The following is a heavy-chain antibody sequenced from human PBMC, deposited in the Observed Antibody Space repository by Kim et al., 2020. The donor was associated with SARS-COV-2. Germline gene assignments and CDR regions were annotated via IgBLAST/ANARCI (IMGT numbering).Heavy chain of an antibody. CDR2: VSFDGTKQ. CDR1: PFVFSGYT. D-gene: IGHD2-8*02. Sequence: GGSLRLSCAASPFVFSGYTMNWVRQAPGKGLEWVAVVSFDGTKQYYADSVKGRFTISRDNSKNTLYLQVTSLRPEDTAVYFCARDPGGGLDYWGQGTLVT. V-gene: IGHV3-30-3*01. CDR3: ARDPGGGLDY. J-gene: IGHJ4*01.